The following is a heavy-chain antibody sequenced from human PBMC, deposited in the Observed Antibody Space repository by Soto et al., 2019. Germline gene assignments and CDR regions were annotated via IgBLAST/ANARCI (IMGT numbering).Heavy chain of an antibody. V-gene: IGHV3-23*01. Sequence: EVQLLESGGGLVQPGGSLRLSCAASGFTFSNYPMSWVRQTPGKGLEWVSGISCCGGSASYADSVKGRFSIARDDSKNTVSLQLNSLRVEDTAQYYCAKADGQQWLIPHLDNWGQGTLVTVS. CDR3: AKADGQQWLIPHLDN. CDR1: GFTFSNYP. CDR2: ISCCGGSA. J-gene: IGHJ4*02. D-gene: IGHD6-19*01.